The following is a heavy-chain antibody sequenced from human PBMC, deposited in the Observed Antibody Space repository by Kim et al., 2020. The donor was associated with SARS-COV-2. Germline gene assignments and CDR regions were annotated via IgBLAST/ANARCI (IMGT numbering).Heavy chain of an antibody. D-gene: IGHD2-15*01. CDR2: IWYDGSNK. J-gene: IGHJ4*02. V-gene: IGHV3-33*01. CDR3: ATELGYCSGGSCYPDY. CDR1: GFTFSSYG. Sequence: GGSLRLSCAASGFTFSSYGMHWVRQAPGKGLEWVAVIWYDGSNKYYADSVKGRFTISRDNSKNTLYLQMNSLRAEDTAVYYCATELGYCSGGSCYPDYWGQGTLVTVSS.